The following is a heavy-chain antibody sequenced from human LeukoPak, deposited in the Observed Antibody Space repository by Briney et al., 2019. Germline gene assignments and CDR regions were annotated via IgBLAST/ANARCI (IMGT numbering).Heavy chain of an antibody. CDR3: TRASRGYSYGFAEY. CDR2: MYFGGSS. V-gene: IGHV4-59*01. CDR1: GGPISSYY. Sequence: SETLSLTCTVSGGPISSYYRSWIRQPPAKGLEWIGYMYFGGSSNYNPSLQSRVTISVDTSKNQLSLNLNSVTAADTAVYYCTRASRGYSYGFAEYWGQGTLVTVSS. J-gene: IGHJ4*02. D-gene: IGHD5-18*01.